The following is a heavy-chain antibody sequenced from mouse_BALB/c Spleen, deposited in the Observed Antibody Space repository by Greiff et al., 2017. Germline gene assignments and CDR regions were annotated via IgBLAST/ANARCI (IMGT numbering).Heavy chain of an antibody. CDR2: IWRGGST. V-gene: IGHV2-5-1*01. D-gene: IGHD1-1*01. J-gene: IGHJ3*01. CDR3: AKGDYYGSNLAY. Sequence: VQLQESGPSLVQPSQSLSITCTVSGFSLTSYGVHWVRQSPGKGLEWLGVIWRGGSTDYNAAFMSRLSITKDNSKSQVFFKMNSLQADDTAIYYCAKGDYYGSNLAYWGQGTLVTVSA. CDR1: GFSLTSYG.